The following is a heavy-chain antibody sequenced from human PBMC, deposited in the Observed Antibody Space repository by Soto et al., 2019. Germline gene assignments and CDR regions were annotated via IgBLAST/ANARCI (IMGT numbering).Heavy chain of an antibody. CDR3: ARDLRPTFCSGGSCYADYYYYMDV. CDR2: IYSGGST. D-gene: IGHD2-15*01. V-gene: IGHV3-66*01. CDR1: GFTSSSNY. J-gene: IGHJ6*03. Sequence: GGSLRLSCAASGFTSSSNYMSWVRQAPGKGLEWVSVIYSGGSTYYADSVKGRFTISRDNSKNTLYLQMNSLRAEDTAVYYCARDLRPTFCSGGSCYADYYYYMDVWGKGTTVTVSS.